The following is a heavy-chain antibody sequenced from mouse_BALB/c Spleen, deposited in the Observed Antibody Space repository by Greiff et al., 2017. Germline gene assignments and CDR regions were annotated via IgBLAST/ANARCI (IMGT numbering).Heavy chain of an antibody. V-gene: IGHV1-82*01. CDR2: IYPGDGDT. CDR3: ARSGPITTADY. D-gene: IGHD1-1*01. Sequence: VQLQQSGPELVKPGASVKISCKASGYAFSSSWMNWVKQRPGQGLEWIGRIYPGDGDTNYNGKFKGKATLTADKSSSTAYMQLSSLTSVDSAVYFCARSGPITTADYWGQGTTLTVSS. CDR1: GYAFSSSW. J-gene: IGHJ2*01.